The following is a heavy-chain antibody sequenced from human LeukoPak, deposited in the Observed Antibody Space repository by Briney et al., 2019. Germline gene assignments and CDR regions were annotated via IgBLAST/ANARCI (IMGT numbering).Heavy chain of an antibody. CDR2: IYPGDSDT. Sequence: GESLKISCKGSGYSFTSYWIGWERQMPGKGLEWMGIIYPGDSDTRYSPSFQGQVTISADKSISTAYLQWSSLKASDTAMYYCARSAGTRSVRGPTDYWGQGTLVTVSS. CDR3: ARSAGTRSVRGPTDY. V-gene: IGHV5-51*01. J-gene: IGHJ4*02. CDR1: GYSFTSYW. D-gene: IGHD6-13*01.